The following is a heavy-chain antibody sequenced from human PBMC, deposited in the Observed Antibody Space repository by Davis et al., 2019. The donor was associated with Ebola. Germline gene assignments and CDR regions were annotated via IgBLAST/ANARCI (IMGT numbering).Heavy chain of an antibody. J-gene: IGHJ4*02. V-gene: IGHV3-21*01. CDR2: ISSSGSYI. D-gene: IGHD6-13*01. CDR1: GFTFSRYR. CDR3: ARVASIAVVGTVDY. Sequence: SLKISCAASGFTFSRYRLNSVRQAPGKGLEWVSSISSSGSYIYYTDSVKGRFTISRDNAKNSLYLQMNSLRAEDTAVYYCARVASIAVVGTVDYWGQGTLVTVSS.